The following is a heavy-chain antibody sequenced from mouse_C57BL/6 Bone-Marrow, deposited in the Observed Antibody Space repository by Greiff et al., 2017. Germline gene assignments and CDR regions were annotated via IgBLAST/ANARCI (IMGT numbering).Heavy chain of an antibody. J-gene: IGHJ2*01. Sequence: VQLQQSGAELVRPGASVTLSCKASGYTFTDYEMHWVKQTPVHGLEWIGAIDPETGGTAYNQKFKGKAILTADKSSSTAYMELRSLTSEDSAVYYCTFTTVVATGDYWGQGTTLTVSS. D-gene: IGHD1-1*01. CDR3: TFTTVVATGDY. CDR1: GYTFTDYE. CDR2: IDPETGGT. V-gene: IGHV1-15*01.